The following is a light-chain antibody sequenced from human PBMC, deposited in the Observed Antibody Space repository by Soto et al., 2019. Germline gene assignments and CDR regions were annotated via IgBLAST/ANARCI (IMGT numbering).Light chain of an antibody. CDR3: SSFTDTGTVM. CDR1: SSDVGAYHS. V-gene: IGLV2-14*03. J-gene: IGLJ3*02. Sequence: QYALTQPASVSGSPGQSFTIPCTGSSSDVGAYHSVSWYQQHPGKAPKLIIFDVSNRPSGVSNRFSGSKSGNTASLTISGLQAEDEADYYCSSFTDTGTVMFGGGTKLTVL. CDR2: DVS.